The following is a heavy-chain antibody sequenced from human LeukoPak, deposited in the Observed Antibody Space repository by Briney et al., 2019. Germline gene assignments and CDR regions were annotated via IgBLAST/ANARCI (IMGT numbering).Heavy chain of an antibody. D-gene: IGHD1-1*01. J-gene: IGHJ4*02. Sequence: SETLSLTCAVSGGSISSNNWRGLVRQPPGKRLEWTGEIYHSGGTNYNASLKSRVTISVDKSRNHFSLSLSSVTAADTAVYYCARVNINNWHSCDYWGQGTLVTVSS. CDR2: IYHSGGT. V-gene: IGHV4-4*02. CDR1: GGSISSNNW. CDR3: ARVNINNWHSCDY.